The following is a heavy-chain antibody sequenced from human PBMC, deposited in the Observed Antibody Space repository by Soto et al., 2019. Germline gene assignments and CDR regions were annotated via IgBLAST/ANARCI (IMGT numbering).Heavy chain of an antibody. Sequence: GASVKVSCKGSGYDFTTYGITWVRQAPGQGLEWMAWISAHNGNTDYAQKLQGRVTVTRDTSTSTAYMELRSLRAEDTAMYYCARDRSYGGNSNWYFDLWGRGTLVTVSS. CDR3: ARDRSYGGNSNWYFDL. CDR1: GYDFTTYG. J-gene: IGHJ2*01. D-gene: IGHD4-17*01. CDR2: ISAHNGNT. V-gene: IGHV1-18*01.